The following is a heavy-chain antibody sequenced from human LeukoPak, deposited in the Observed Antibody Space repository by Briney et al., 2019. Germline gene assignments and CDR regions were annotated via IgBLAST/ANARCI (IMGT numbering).Heavy chain of an antibody. CDR2: INPNSGGT. V-gene: IGHV1-2*02. J-gene: IGHJ4*02. Sequence: ASVKVSCKASGYTFTGYYMHWVRQAPGQGLEWMGWINPNSGGTNYAQKFQGRVTMIRDTSISTAYMELSRLRSDDTAVYYCARDRGGGYYDYVWDGLGVRYYFDYWGQGTLVTVSS. CDR1: GYTFTGYY. CDR3: ARDRGGGYYDYVWDGLGVRYYFDY. D-gene: IGHD3-16*01.